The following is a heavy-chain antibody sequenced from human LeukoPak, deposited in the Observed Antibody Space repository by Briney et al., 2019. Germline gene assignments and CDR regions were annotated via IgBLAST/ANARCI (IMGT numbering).Heavy chain of an antibody. Sequence: QPGRSLRLSCAASGFTFSSYAMHWVRQAPGKGLEWVAVISYGGSNKYYADSVKGRFTISRDNSKNTLYLQVNSLRVEDTAVYYCARNSHGRVVSVATPFDYWGQGTLVTVSS. D-gene: IGHD2-2*01. CDR2: ISYGGSNK. CDR3: ARNSHGRVVSVATPFDY. CDR1: GFTFSSYA. J-gene: IGHJ4*02. V-gene: IGHV3-30-3*01.